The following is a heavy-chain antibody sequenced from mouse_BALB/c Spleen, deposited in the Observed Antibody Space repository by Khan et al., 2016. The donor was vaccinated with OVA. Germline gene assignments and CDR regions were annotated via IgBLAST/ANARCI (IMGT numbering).Heavy chain of an antibody. J-gene: IGHJ4*01. CDR2: IWSDGIT. Sequence: QVQLKESGPGLVAPSQSLSITCTVSGFSLTTYGVHWVLQPPGKGLEWLVVIWSDGITTYNSALKSRLSISKDNSKSQVFLKMNSLQTDDTAMYYCARGGFYAMDYWGQGTSVTVSS. CDR3: ARGGFYAMDY. CDR1: GFSLTTYG. V-gene: IGHV2-6*02.